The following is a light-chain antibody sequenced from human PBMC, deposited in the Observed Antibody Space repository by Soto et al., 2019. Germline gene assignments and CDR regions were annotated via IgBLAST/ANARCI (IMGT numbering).Light chain of an antibody. CDR1: SSDVGNYNY. CDR3: SSYTTSSTLVV. Sequence: QSALTQPASVSGSPGQSITISCTGTSSDVGNYNYVSWYQQHPDKAPKLMIYEVSNRPSGVSNSFSGSKSGNAASLTISGLQAEDEADYYCSSYTTSSTLVVFGGGTKVTVL. CDR2: EVS. J-gene: IGLJ2*01. V-gene: IGLV2-14*01.